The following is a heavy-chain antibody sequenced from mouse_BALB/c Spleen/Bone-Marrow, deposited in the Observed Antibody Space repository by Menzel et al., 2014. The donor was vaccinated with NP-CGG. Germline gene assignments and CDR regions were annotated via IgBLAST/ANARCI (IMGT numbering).Heavy chain of an antibody. CDR2: IYPRDGDT. J-gene: IGHJ4*01. CDR3: ASRGDYSYSMDY. V-gene: IGHV1-80*01. D-gene: IGHD1-1*01. Sequence: VQLQQSGAELVRPGSSVKISCKASGYAFSNYWMNWMKQRPGQGLEWIGQIYPRDGDTNYNGEFKGKATLTADKSSNTAYMQLSSLTSEDSAVYFCASRGDYSYSMDYWGQGTSVTVSS. CDR1: GYAFSNYW.